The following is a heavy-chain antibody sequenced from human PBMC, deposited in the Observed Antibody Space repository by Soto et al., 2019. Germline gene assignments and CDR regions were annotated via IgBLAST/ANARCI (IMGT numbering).Heavy chain of an antibody. V-gene: IGHV1-69*05. D-gene: IGHD2-2*02. J-gene: IGHJ4*02. CDR1: GGTFSSYA. CDR2: IIPIFGTA. Sequence: SVEVSCKASGGTFSSYAISWVRQAPGQGLEWMGGIIPIFGTANYAQKFQGRVTITTDESTSTAYMELSSLRSEDTAVYYCARAGGCSSTSCYTEFDYWGQGTLVTVSS. CDR3: ARAGGCSSTSCYTEFDY.